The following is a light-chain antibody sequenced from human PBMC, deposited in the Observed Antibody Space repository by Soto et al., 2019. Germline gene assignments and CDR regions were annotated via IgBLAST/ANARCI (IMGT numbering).Light chain of an antibody. J-gene: IGKJ1*01. CDR3: QQYSTSTQP. Sequence: EIVLTQSPGTLSLSPGERVTLSCRASQTVSSNYLAWYQQKPGQAPRLLVYGASTRATGIPDRFSGSGSGTAFTLRISTLEHEYFQVFYCQQYSTSTQPFGKGTKADIK. CDR2: GAS. V-gene: IGKV3-20*01. CDR1: QTVSSNY.